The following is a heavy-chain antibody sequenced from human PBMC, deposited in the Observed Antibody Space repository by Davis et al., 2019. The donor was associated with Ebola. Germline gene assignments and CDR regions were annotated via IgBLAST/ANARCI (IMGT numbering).Heavy chain of an antibody. CDR1: GFTFSGSA. V-gene: IGHV3-73*01. J-gene: IGHJ4*02. Sequence: GESLKISCAASGFTFSGSAMHWVRQASGKGLEWVGRIRSKANSYATAYAASVKGRFTISRDDSKNTAYLQMNSLKTEDTAVYYCAKDQLLWFGELWSHDYWGQGTLVTVSS. D-gene: IGHD3-10*01. CDR2: IRSKANSYAT. CDR3: AKDQLLWFGELWSHDY.